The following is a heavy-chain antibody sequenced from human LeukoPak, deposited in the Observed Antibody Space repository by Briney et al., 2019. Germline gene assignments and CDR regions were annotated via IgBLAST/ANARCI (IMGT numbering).Heavy chain of an antibody. CDR3: AKGPLRPFNYDSSGSYAFDI. CDR1: GFTLSRYA. J-gene: IGHJ3*02. V-gene: IGHV3-23*01. D-gene: IGHD3-22*01. Sequence: GGSLRLSCAAWGFTLSRYAMSGVRQARGKGGEGVSAISGSGGSTYYADSVKGRFTISRDNSKNTLYLQMNSLRAEDTAVYYCAKGPLRPFNYDSSGSYAFDIWGQGTMVTVSS. CDR2: ISGSGGST.